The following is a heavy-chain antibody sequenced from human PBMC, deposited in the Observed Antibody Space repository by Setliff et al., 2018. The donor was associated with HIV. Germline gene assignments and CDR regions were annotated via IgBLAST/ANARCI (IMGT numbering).Heavy chain of an antibody. Sequence: SETLSLTCIVSGGSISSSSYYWGWIRQPPGKGLEWIGTVYYSGSTYYNPSLKSRVTISVDTSENQFALKLSSVTAADTAVYYCARDGYSSSWYVISGSFDYWGQGILVTVSS. CDR3: ARDGYSSSWYVISGSFDY. J-gene: IGHJ4*02. CDR2: VYYSGST. CDR1: GGSISSSSYY. D-gene: IGHD6-13*01. V-gene: IGHV4-39*06.